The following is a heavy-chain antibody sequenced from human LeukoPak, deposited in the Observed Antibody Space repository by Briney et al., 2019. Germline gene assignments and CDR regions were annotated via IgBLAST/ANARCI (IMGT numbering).Heavy chain of an antibody. Sequence: ASVKASCKVSGYTFSNYGISWVRQAPGQGLEWMGWISGYNGNTKYAQKFQGRVTMTTDTSTSTASMELRSLRSDDTAVYYCTRVGCSSTTCYPERDYWGQGTLVIVSS. D-gene: IGHD2-2*01. CDR3: TRVGCSSTTCYPERDY. V-gene: IGHV1-18*01. CDR2: ISGYNGNT. CDR1: GYTFSNYG. J-gene: IGHJ4*02.